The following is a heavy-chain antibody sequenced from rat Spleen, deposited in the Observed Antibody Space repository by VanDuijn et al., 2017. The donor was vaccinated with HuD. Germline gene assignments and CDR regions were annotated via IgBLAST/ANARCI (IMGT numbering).Heavy chain of an antibody. CDR1: GFTFSLHC. Sequence: EVQLVESGGGLVQPGRSMKLSCAASGFTFSLHCMRSSGQHTTKGLEWVASITTSGDNPYYRDSVKGRFTISRDNAKSTLYLQMDSLRSEDTATYYCARHGGYYSGDYVMDAWGQGASVTVSS. D-gene: IGHD1-1*01. J-gene: IGHJ4*01. CDR3: ARHGGYYSGDYVMDA. V-gene: IGHV5-25*01. CDR2: ITTSGDNP.